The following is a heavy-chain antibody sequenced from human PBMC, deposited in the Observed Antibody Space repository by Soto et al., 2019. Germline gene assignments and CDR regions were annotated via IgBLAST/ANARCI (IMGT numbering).Heavy chain of an antibody. CDR3: ARGDSSSWLDPEYFQH. D-gene: IGHD6-13*01. V-gene: IGHV1-3*01. CDR2: INAGNGNT. J-gene: IGHJ1*01. CDR1: GYTFTSYA. Sequence: GASVKVSCTASGYTFTSYAMHWVRQAPGQRLEWMGWINAGNGNTKYSQKFQGRVTITRDTSASTAYMELSSLRSEDTAVYYCARGDSSSWLDPEYFQHWGQGTLVTVSS.